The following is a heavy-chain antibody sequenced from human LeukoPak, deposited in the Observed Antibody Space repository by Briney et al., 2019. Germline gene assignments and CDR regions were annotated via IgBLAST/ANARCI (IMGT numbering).Heavy chain of an antibody. Sequence: GGSLRLSCAASGFTFKNAWMSWVRQAPGEGLEWLGRIKSNTDGGTIDYAAPVKGRFTISRDDSEKMLFLQMNSLITEDTAVYHCTTDLRWYNIWYAGYWGQGTLVTVSS. V-gene: IGHV3-15*01. CDR2: IKSNTDGGTI. CDR3: TTDLRWYNIWYAGY. D-gene: IGHD1-14*01. CDR1: GFTFKNAW. J-gene: IGHJ4*02.